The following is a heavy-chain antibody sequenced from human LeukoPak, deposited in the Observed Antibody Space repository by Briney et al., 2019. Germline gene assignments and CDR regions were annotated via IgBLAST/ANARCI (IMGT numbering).Heavy chain of an antibody. V-gene: IGHV4-59*01. CDR3: ARTRSRYYYYGMDV. CDR2: IYYSGST. D-gene: IGHD6-19*01. J-gene: IGHJ6*02. Sequence: SETLSLACTVSGGSISSYYWSWIRQPPGKGLEWIGYIYYSGSTNYNPSLKSRVTISVDTSKNQFSLKLSSVTAADTAVYYCARTRSRYYYYGMDVWGQGTTVTVSS. CDR1: GGSISSYY.